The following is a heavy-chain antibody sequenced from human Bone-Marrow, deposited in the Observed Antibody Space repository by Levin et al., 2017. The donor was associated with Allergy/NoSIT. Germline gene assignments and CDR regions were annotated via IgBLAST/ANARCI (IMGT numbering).Heavy chain of an antibody. CDR3: ARDGFFERFAEFVDNDFYVLDV. V-gene: IGHV3-30*01. Sequence: PGGSLRLSCAASGFTFSNFAMNWVRQAPGKGLEWLAVISYDGGHSHYAASVKGRFSISRDNYNNSLFLQMNSLRIEDSAVYYCARDGFFERFAEFVDNDFYVLDVWGPGTSVTVSS. CDR1: GFTFSNFA. D-gene: IGHD3-3*01. J-gene: IGHJ6*02. CDR2: ISYDGGHS.